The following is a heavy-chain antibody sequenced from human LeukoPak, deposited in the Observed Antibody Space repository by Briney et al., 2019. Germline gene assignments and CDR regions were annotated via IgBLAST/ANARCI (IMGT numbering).Heavy chain of an antibody. V-gene: IGHV3-23*01. CDR3: AKTQGYYDA. CDR1: GFTFSNYA. CDR2: IYGSDDKT. D-gene: IGHD2-15*01. Sequence: GGSLRLSCVASGFTFSNYAMRWVRQAPGKGLELVSGIYGSDDKTVYGDAVKGRFTISRDNSKNTLYLQMNSLRADDTAVYYCAKTQGYYDAWGQGALVTVSS. J-gene: IGHJ5*02.